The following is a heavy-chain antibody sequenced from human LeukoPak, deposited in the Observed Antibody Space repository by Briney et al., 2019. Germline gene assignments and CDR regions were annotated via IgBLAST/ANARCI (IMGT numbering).Heavy chain of an antibody. V-gene: IGHV4-38-2*02. CDR1: GYSINNGYF. CDR3: ARIYCSGGSCYEGRESYYYYYYMDV. CDR2: LYHSGST. Sequence: SETLSLTCTVSGYSINNGYFWGWIRQPPGKGLEWIGILYHSGSTFYKPSLKSRVTMSVDTAENQFSLKLTSVTSADTAVYYCARIYCSGGSCYEGRESYYYYYYMDVWGKGIMVTVSS. D-gene: IGHD2-15*01. J-gene: IGHJ6*03.